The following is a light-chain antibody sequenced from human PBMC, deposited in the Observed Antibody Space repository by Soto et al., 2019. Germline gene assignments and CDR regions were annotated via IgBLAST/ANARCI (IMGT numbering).Light chain of an antibody. CDR3: QQYDGSPRT. CDR2: AAS. J-gene: IGKJ1*01. V-gene: IGKV1-12*01. CDR1: QGISSW. Sequence: DIQMTQSPSSVWAYVGDRVTITCRASQGISSWLAWYQQKPGKAAKLLIYAASSLQSGVPSRLSGSGSGTDYTLTITSLEPEDFAVYHCQQYDGSPRTFGQGTKVDIK.